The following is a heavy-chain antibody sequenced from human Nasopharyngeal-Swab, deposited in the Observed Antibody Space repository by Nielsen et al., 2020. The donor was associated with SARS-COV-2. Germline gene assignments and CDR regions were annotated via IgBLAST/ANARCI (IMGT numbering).Heavy chain of an antibody. D-gene: IGHD3-10*01. V-gene: IGHV3-23*01. CDR3: AKDLSSAYYYGSGSYAYYFDY. CDR1: GLTFSRYA. J-gene: IGHJ4*02. Sequence: GESVKISCAASGLTFSRYAMTWVSQAAGKGLEWVSLMSGSGDRTYYADSVKGRFTISRDNSKNTLYLEMNSLRGEDTAIYYCAKDLSSAYYYGSGSYAYYFDYWGQGTLVTVSS. CDR2: MSGSGDRT.